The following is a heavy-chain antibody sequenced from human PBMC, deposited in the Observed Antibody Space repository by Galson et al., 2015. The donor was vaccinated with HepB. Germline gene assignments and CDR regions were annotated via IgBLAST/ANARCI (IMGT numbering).Heavy chain of an antibody. CDR1: GFPFRNSL. D-gene: IGHD3-22*01. V-gene: IGHV3-7*01. J-gene: IGHJ5*02. Sequence: SLRLSCADSGFPFRNSLMSWVRQAPGKGLEWVANIYQNGSAEYSVESVQGRFTISRDNAMNSLSLQMNRLRADHTAVYYCARKKYYYASGIYGWFDPWGQGTLVTGSS. CDR3: ARKKYYYASGIYGWFDP. CDR2: IYQNGSAE.